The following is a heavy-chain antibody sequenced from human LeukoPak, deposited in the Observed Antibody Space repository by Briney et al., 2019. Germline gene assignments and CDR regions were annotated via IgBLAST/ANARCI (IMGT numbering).Heavy chain of an antibody. CDR1: GGSISSSNYY. V-gene: IGHV4-39*07. Sequence: SDTLSHTCSVSGGSISSSNYYWAWIRQPPGKGLERMGSIHYTGSTYYSASLKSRVTISVDTSKNPFSLKLPSVTAADTAVYYCARDSQYDSSGHAPWGQGILVTVSS. D-gene: IGHD3-22*01. CDR3: ARDSQYDSSGHAP. CDR2: IHYTGST. J-gene: IGHJ5*02.